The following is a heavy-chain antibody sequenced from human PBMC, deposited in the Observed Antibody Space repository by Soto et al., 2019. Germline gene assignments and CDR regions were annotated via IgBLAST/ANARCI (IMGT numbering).Heavy chain of an antibody. CDR3: VRGPPFDL. J-gene: IGHJ4*02. V-gene: IGHV4-59*01. Sequence: PSETLSLPCSVSGDSISNSYWSWIRQPPGKGLEWIAFIYNSVSTNYNPSLKSRVTISVDTSKNQFSLRLNSVVAADTAVYDCVRGPPFDLLAQGTLVTVSS. CDR2: IYNSVST. CDR1: GDSISNSY.